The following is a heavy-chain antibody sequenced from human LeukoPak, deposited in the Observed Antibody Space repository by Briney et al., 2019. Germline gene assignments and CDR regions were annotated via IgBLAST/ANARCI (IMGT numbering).Heavy chain of an antibody. Sequence: SVKVSCKASGGTFSSYAISWVRQAPGQGLEWMGGIIPIFGTANYAQKFQGRVTITTDESTSTAYMELSSLRSEDTAVYYCARGQRITMVREDLNWFDPWGQGTLVTVSS. CDR1: GGTFSSYA. D-gene: IGHD3-10*01. CDR3: ARGQRITMVREDLNWFDP. J-gene: IGHJ5*02. CDR2: IIPIFGTA. V-gene: IGHV1-69*05.